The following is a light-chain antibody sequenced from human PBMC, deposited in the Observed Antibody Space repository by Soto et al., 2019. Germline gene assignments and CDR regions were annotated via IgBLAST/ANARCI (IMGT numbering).Light chain of an antibody. V-gene: IGLV2-14*01. CDR3: SSYTTSANYV. Sequence: QSVLTQPASVSGSPGQSITISCTGTSSDVGAYNYVSWYQQHPGKAPELMIYDVSNRPSGVSNRFSGSKSGNTASLTISGLQAEDEADYYCSSYTTSANYVFGTGT. CDR1: SSDVGAYNY. CDR2: DVS. J-gene: IGLJ1*01.